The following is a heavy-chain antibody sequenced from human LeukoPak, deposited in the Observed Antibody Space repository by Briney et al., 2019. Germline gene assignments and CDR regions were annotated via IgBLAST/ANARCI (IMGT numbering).Heavy chain of an antibody. Sequence: GGSLRLSCAASGFTFSNYAMTWVRQAPGKGLEWVSSISSSSSYIYYADSVKGRFTISRDNAKNSLYLQMNSLRAEDTAVYYCARDLAPRSSIDYWGQGTLVTVSS. V-gene: IGHV3-21*01. CDR1: GFTFSNYA. CDR2: ISSSSSYI. CDR3: ARDLAPRSSIDY. D-gene: IGHD2-2*01. J-gene: IGHJ4*02.